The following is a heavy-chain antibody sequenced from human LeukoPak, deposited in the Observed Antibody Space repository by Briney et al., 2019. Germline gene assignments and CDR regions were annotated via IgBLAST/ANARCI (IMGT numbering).Heavy chain of an antibody. CDR2: IYHSGST. CDR3: ARGQPYGSGSYRRVGWFDP. CDR1: GGSISSSNW. Sequence: SETLSLTCAVSGGSISSSNWWSWVRQPPGKGLEWIGEIYHSGSTNYNPSLKSRVTISVDTSKNQFSLKLSSVTAADTAVYYCARGQPYGSGSYRRVGWFDPWGQGTLVTVSS. D-gene: IGHD3-10*01. J-gene: IGHJ5*02. V-gene: IGHV4-4*02.